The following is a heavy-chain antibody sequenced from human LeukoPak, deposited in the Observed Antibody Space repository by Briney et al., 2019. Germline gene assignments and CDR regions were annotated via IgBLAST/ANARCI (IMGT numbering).Heavy chain of an antibody. V-gene: IGHV4-34*01. CDR3: ARDDLQLVRRLGRNTEYYYYYYMDV. CDR1: GGSFSDYY. D-gene: IGHD6-13*01. J-gene: IGHJ6*03. Sequence: SETLSLTCVVYGGSFSDYYWSWIRQPPGKGLEWIGEINHSGGTNYNPSLKSRVTISVDTSKNQFSMQLNSVTPEDTAVYYCARDDLQLVRRLGRNTEYYYYYYMDVWGKGTTVTVSS. CDR2: INHSGGT.